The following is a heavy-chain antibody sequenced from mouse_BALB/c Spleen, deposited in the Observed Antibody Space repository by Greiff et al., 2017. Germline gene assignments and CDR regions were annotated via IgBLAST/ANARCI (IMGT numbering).Heavy chain of an antibody. J-gene: IGHJ2*01. V-gene: IGHV1-14*01. D-gene: IGHD1-1*01. CDR1: GYTFTSYV. CDR3: ARNGYYGSKDY. Sequence: VQLQQSGPELVKPGASVKMSCKASGYTFTSYVMHWVKQKPGQGLEWIGYINPYNDGTKYNEKFKGKATLTSDKSSSTAYMELSSLTSEDSAIYYCARNGYYGSKDYWGQGTTLTVSS. CDR2: INPYNDGT.